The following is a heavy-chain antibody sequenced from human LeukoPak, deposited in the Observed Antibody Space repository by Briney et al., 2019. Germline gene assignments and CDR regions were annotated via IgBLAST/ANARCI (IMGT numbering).Heavy chain of an antibody. CDR2: FYTSGIA. Sequence: SETLSLTCPVSGGSISSPHWTSIRQPAGQGLEWIGRFYTSGIANYNPSLKSRVTMSVDTSKNQFSLKVTSVTAADTAIYSCAKDYGVWFGEHYYYNGMDVWGQGISVTVSS. CDR3: AKDYGVWFGEHYYYNGMDV. D-gene: IGHD3-10*01. J-gene: IGHJ6*02. V-gene: IGHV4-4*07. CDR1: GGSISSPH.